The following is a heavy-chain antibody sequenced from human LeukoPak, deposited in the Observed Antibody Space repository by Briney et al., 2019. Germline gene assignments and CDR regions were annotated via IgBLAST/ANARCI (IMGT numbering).Heavy chain of an antibody. CDR3: ARSSRELGGYAPWELMPPLDY. Sequence: GGSLRLSCAASGFTFSSYRMNWVRQAPGKGLEGVSYISSSSSTIYYADSVKGRFTISRDNAKNSLYLQMNSLRAEDTAVYYCARSSRELGGYAPWELMPPLDYWGQGTLVTVSS. D-gene: IGHD1-7*01. V-gene: IGHV3-48*01. CDR2: ISSSSSTI. CDR1: GFTFSSYR. J-gene: IGHJ4*02.